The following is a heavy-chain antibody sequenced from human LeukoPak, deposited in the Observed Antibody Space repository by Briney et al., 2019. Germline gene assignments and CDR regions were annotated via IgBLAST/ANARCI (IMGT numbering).Heavy chain of an antibody. D-gene: IGHD1-26*01. J-gene: IGHJ4*02. Sequence: TSETLSLTCTVSGYSISSGYYWGWIRQPQGKGLEWIGSIYHSGSTYYNPSLKSRVTISVDTSKNQFSLKLSSVTAADTAVYYCARDQGVGVHDFWGQGTLVTVSS. V-gene: IGHV4-38-2*02. CDR3: ARDQGVGVHDF. CDR1: GYSISSGYY. CDR2: IYHSGST.